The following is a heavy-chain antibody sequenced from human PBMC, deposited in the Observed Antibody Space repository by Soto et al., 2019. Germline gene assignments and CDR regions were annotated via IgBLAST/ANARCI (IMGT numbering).Heavy chain of an antibody. V-gene: IGHV2-5*02. J-gene: IGHJ4*02. CDR1: GFSLNTYEVG. CDR2: IYWDDDK. Sequence: QITLKESGPTLVKPTQTLTLTCTVSGFSLNTYEVGVGWIRQPPGKALEWLALIYWDDDKRYSPSLKSRLTITKDTPKDHVVLTMTNKDPVDTVTYSFGRALGSWGAYYFDYWGQGTLVTVSS. D-gene: IGHD3-16*01. CDR3: GRALGSWGAYYFDY.